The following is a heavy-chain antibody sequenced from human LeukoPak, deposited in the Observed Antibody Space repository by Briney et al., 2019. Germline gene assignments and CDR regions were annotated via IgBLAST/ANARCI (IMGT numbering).Heavy chain of an antibody. D-gene: IGHD2-2*02. CDR2: IKQDGSEK. Sequence: GGSLRLSCAASGFTFSSYWMSWVRQAPGKGLEWVANIKQDGSEKYYVDSVKGRFTISRDNVKNSLYLQMNSLRAEDTAVYYCARALVVPAAITFGHFDYWGQGTLVTVSS. J-gene: IGHJ4*02. CDR3: ARALVVPAAITFGHFDY. CDR1: GFTFSSYW. V-gene: IGHV3-7*01.